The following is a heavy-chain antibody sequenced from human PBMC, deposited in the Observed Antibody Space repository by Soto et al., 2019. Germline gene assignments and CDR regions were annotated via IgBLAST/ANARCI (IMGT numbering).Heavy chain of an antibody. V-gene: IGHV3-74*01. J-gene: IGHJ4*02. CDR3: VRDSHGDY. CDR1: GFIFSNYW. Sequence: EVQLVESGGGLVQPGGSLRLSCAGSGFIFSNYWMHWVRQAPGKGLEWVPSIDHDGPTDYAASVRGRLTISSDNAEKTRYLQMNSLGPEETAVYYGVRDSHGDYWGQGTLVTVSS. CDR2: IDHDGPT.